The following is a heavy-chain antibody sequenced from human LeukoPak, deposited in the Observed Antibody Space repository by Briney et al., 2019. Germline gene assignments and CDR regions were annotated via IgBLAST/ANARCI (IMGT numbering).Heavy chain of an antibody. CDR2: RNPVGSEE. CDR1: GFTFSNCC. CDR3: AREGGGGGYYSDSYGHPHFDC. J-gene: IGHJ4*02. V-gene: IGHV3-7*01. Sequence: GGSLTLSCAASGFTFSNCCLTWVRQAQGKGLEWVANRNPVGSEEYYVDSVRGRFTVSRDNARNSLYLQMDGLRAEDTAVYYCAREGGGGGYYSDSYGHPHFDCWGPGTLVTVSS. D-gene: IGHD3-22*01.